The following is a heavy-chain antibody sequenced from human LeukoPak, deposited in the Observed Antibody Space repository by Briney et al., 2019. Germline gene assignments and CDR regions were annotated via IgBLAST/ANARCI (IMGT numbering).Heavy chain of an antibody. CDR1: RGSISSSSYY. CDR3: ARHPWMLGYYSYYYMDV. Sequence: SETLSLTCTVSRGSISSSSYYWGWIRQPPGKGLEWIGCIYYSGNTYYNPSLKGRVTISVDTSKNQFSLKLNSVRAAITAVYYCARHPWMLGYYSYYYMDVWGKGSTVTVSS. J-gene: IGHJ6*03. CDR2: IYYSGNT. V-gene: IGHV4-39*01. D-gene: IGHD2-2*03.